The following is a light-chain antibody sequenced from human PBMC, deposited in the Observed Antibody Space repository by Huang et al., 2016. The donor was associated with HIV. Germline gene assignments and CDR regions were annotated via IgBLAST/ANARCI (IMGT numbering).Light chain of an antibody. CDR3: QQRDTWPS. V-gene: IGKV3-11*01. CDR1: PSVSGY. J-gene: IGKJ4*01. CDR2: EAS. Sequence: EIVLTQSPATLSLSPGERATLSCRASPSVSGYLAWYQHKPGQAPRLLIYEASNRATGIPARFSGSGFGTDFTLTISSLQPEDFAVYYCQQRDTWPSFGGGTKVEIK.